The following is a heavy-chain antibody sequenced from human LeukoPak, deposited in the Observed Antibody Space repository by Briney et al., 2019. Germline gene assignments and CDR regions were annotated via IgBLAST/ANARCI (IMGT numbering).Heavy chain of an antibody. CDR3: ASTIAAAGWPDY. CDR2: INHSGST. D-gene: IGHD6-13*01. CDR1: GGSFSGYY. V-gene: IGHV4-34*01. J-gene: IGHJ4*02. Sequence: SETLSLTCAVYGGSFSGYYWSWIRQPPGKGLEWIGEINHSGSTNYNPSLKSRVTISVDTSKNQFSLKLSSVTAADTAVYYCASTIAAAGWPDYWGQGTLVTVSS.